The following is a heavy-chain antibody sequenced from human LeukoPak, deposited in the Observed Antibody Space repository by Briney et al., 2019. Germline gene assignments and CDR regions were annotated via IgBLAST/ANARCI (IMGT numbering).Heavy chain of an antibody. D-gene: IGHD3-3*01. CDR2: ISYDGSNK. V-gene: IGHV3-30-3*01. J-gene: IGHJ6*02. CDR3: ASDFGVEYYYGMDV. CDR1: GFTFSSYA. Sequence: GALRLSCAASGFTFSSYAMHWVRQAPGKGLEWVAVISYDGSNKYYADSVKGRFTISRDNSKNTPYLQMNSLRAEDTAVYYCASDFGVEYYYGMDVWGQGTTVTVSS.